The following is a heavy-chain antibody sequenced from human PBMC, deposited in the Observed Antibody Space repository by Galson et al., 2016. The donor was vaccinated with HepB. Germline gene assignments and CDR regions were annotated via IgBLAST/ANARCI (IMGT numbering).Heavy chain of an antibody. CDR2: IYSGSGGNT. D-gene: IGHD2-15*01. V-gene: IGHV3-53*01. J-gene: IGHJ6*02. Sequence: SLRLSCAASGFSVSDNYLSWVRQAPGKGLEWVSVIYSGSGGNTYYAGSVKGRFTISRDNSKNTLYLQMNSLGAEDTAIYYCARALGGYGSGGSCYSGRPHCMDVWVQGTTVTVSS. CDR3: ARALGGYGSGGSCYSGRPHCMDV. CDR1: GFSVSDNY.